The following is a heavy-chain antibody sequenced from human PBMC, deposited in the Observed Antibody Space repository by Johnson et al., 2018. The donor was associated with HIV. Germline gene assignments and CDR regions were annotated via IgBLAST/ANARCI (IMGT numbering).Heavy chain of an antibody. J-gene: IGHJ3*02. CDR1: GFTFSSYG. D-gene: IGHD3-22*01. CDR2: LSYDGSTK. CDR3: ARVYYYDNKDGFDI. V-gene: IGHV3-30*03. Sequence: QVQLVESGGGVVQPGRSLRLSCAASGFTFSSYGMHWVRQAPGKGLEWVASLSYDGSTKDYADSVKGRFTISRDISKNLLYLQMNSLRTEDTAVYYCARVYYYDNKDGFDIWGQGTTVTVSS.